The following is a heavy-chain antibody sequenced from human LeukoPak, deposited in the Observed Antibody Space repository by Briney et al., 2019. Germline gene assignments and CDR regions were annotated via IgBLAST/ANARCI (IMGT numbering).Heavy chain of an antibody. CDR1: GLTFSRYA. CDR3: ARGRSSSAPYDY. CDR2: ISESGSGT. D-gene: IGHD6-6*01. J-gene: IGHJ4*02. V-gene: IGHV3-23*01. Sequence: GGSLRLSCAVSGLTFSRYAMSWVRQAPGKGLEWVSAISESGSGTYYADSVKGRFTISRDNSKNTLYLEMNTLGAEDTAVYYCARGRSSSAPYDYWGQGTLVTVSS.